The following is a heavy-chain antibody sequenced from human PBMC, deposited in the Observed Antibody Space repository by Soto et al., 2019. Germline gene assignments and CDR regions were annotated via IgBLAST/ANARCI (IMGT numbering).Heavy chain of an antibody. D-gene: IGHD6-6*01. CDR3: ARDRRIAARPAYYYYGMDV. J-gene: IGHJ6*02. CDR1: GGTFSSNA. V-gene: IGHV1-69*13. Sequence: SVKVSCQASGGTFSSNAISWVRQAPGQGLEWMGGIIPIFGTANYAQKFQGRVTITADESTSTAYMELSSLSSEDTAVYYCARDRRIAARPAYYYYGMDVWGQGTTVTVSS. CDR2: IIPIFGTA.